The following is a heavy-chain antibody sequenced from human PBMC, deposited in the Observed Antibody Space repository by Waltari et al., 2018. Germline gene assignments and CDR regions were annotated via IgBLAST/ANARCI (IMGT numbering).Heavy chain of an antibody. CDR1: GGSISSGSYY. D-gene: IGHD6-13*01. CDR2: IYTSGST. Sequence: QVQLQESGPGLVKPSQTLSLTCTVSGGSISSGSYYWSWLRQPAGQGLEWIGRIYTSGSTNYNPSLKSRVTISVDTSKNQFSLKLSSVTAADTAVYYCARDPEYSSSWTTPGAFDIWGQGTMVTVSS. V-gene: IGHV4-61*02. J-gene: IGHJ3*02. CDR3: ARDPEYSSSWTTPGAFDI.